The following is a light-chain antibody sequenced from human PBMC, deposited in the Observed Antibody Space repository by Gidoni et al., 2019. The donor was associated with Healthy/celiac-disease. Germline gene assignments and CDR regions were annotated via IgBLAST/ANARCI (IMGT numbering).Light chain of an antibody. V-gene: IGKV3-11*01. CDR2: DAS. CDR3: QQRSNWPPWT. J-gene: IGKJ1*01. Sequence: EIVLTHSPATLSSSPGERATLSCKPSQSVSSYLAWYQQKPGQAPRLLIDDASNRATGIPARCSGSGSGTDFTLTSSSLEPEDFAVYYCQQRSNWPPWTFGQGTKVEIK. CDR1: QSVSSY.